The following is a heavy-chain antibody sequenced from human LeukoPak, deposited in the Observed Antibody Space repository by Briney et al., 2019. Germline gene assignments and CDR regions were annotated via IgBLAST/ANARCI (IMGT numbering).Heavy chain of an antibody. D-gene: IGHD2-21*02. J-gene: IGHJ4*02. CDR1: GFTFSSYA. Sequence: GGSLRLSCAASGFTFSSYAMHWVRQAPGKGLEWVAVISYNGSNKYYADSVKGRFTISRDNSKNTLYLQMNSLRAEDTAVYYCARVSRIRYCGGDCYPDYWGQGTLVTVSS. CDR3: ARVSRIRYCGGDCYPDY. V-gene: IGHV3-30-3*01. CDR2: ISYNGSNK.